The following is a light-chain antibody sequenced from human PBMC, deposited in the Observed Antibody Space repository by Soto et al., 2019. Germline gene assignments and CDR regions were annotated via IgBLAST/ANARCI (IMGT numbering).Light chain of an antibody. CDR2: AAS. J-gene: IGKJ1*01. CDR1: QSVGRN. V-gene: IGKV3-15*01. CDR3: QQYTDWPWT. Sequence: DIVMTQSPATLSVSPGETATLSCWASQSVGRNLAWYQQKPGQAPTLLIYAASGRASDLPARFSGSGSGTDFTLTISSLQSEDFAVYYCQQYTDWPWTLGQGTKVDIK.